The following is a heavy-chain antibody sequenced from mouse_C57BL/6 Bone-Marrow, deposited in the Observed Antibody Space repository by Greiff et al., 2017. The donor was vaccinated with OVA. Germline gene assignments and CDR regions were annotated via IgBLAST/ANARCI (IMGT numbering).Heavy chain of an antibody. V-gene: IGHV1-50*01. CDR1: GYTFTSYW. CDR2: IDPSDSYT. D-gene: IGHD2-9*01. CDR3: ARGGSYYGYGDY. J-gene: IGHJ2*01. Sequence: QVQLQQPGAELVKPGASVKLSCKASGYTFTSYWMQWVKQRPGQGLEWIGEIDPSDSYTNYNQKFKGKATLTVDTSSSTAYMQLSSLTSEDSAVYYCARGGSYYGYGDYWGQGTTLTVSS.